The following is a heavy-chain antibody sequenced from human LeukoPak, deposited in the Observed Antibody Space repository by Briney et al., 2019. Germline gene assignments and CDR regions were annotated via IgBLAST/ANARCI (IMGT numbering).Heavy chain of an antibody. D-gene: IGHD6-19*01. J-gene: IGHJ4*02. CDR1: GFTFSNAW. V-gene: IGHV3-15*01. Sequence: GGSLRLSCAASGFTFSNAWMSWVRQAPGKGLEWVGRIKSKTDGGTTDYAAPVKGRFTISRDDSKNTLYLQMNSLRVEDTAVYYCAREPYSSGWYFSYYFDYWGQGTLVTVSS. CDR3: AREPYSSGWYFSYYFDY. CDR2: IKSKTDGGTT.